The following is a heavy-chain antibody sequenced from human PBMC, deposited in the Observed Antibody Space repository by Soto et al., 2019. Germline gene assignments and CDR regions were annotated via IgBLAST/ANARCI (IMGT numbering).Heavy chain of an antibody. D-gene: IGHD5-12*01. CDR3: ARGGYDYFMVVDY. Sequence: QVQLVQSGAEVKKPGASVKVSCKASGNSFSTNAVHWVRQAPGQRLEWMGWINGGHGNTKYSQKFQGRVTITRDTFASTAYMELSSLRSEDTAVYFCARGGYDYFMVVDYWGQGTLVTVSS. V-gene: IGHV1-3*01. CDR2: INGGHGNT. CDR1: GNSFSTNA. J-gene: IGHJ4*02.